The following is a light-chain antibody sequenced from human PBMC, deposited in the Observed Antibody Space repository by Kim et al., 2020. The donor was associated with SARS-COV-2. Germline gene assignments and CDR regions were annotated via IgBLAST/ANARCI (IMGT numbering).Light chain of an antibody. CDR2: GAF. J-gene: IGKJ2*01. V-gene: IGKV3-15*01. CDR1: QTVSSN. CDR3: QQYANWHPYT. Sequence: YPEETSTPSCSAMQTVSSNLAWYQQKPGQAPRRRIYGAFTRATGNPVRFTGSGSGTEFTLTISSLQSEDSAIYYCQQYANWHPYTFGQWTKLEI.